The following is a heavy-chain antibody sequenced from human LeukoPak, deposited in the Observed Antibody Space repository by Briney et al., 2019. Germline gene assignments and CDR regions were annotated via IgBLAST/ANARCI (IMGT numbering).Heavy chain of an antibody. D-gene: IGHD6-19*01. J-gene: IGHJ4*02. V-gene: IGHV3-7*01. CDR3: ARDQPEIAVAGVFDY. CDR2: IKQDGSEK. Sequence: PGGSLRLSCAASGFTFSSYWMSWVRQAPGKGLEWVANIKQDGSEKYYGDSVKVRFTISRDTAKNSLYLQMKSLRAEDTAVYYCARDQPEIAVAGVFDYWGQGTLVTVSS. CDR1: GFTFSSYW.